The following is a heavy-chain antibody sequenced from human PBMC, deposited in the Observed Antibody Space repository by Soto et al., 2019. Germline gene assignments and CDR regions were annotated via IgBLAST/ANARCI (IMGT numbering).Heavy chain of an antibody. CDR2: IYYSGST. J-gene: IGHJ5*02. CDR1: GASISSGYYY. Sequence: PSETLSLTCTVSGASISSGYYYGSWIRQPPGKGLEWIGYIYYSGSTYYNPSLKSRVTISVDTSKNQFSLKLNSVTAADTAVYYCATAGATAGRGGLLDPWGQGTLVTVSS. V-gene: IGHV4-30-4*01. D-gene: IGHD6-13*01. CDR3: ATAGATAGRGGLLDP.